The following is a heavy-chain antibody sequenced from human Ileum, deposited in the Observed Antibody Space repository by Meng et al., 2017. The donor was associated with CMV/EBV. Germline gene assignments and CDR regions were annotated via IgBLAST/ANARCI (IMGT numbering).Heavy chain of an antibody. J-gene: IGHJ3*02. Sequence: SETLSLTCSVSGGSISSYYWTWIRQPPGKGLEWVGYIHHSGNTNHNPSLKSRLTISVDTSKNQFSLKLSSVSATDTAVYYCARGDPMDAFDIWGQGTMVTVSS. V-gene: IGHV4-59*01. CDR2: IHHSGNT. CDR3: ARGDPMDAFDI. D-gene: IGHD3-16*01. CDR1: GGSISSYY.